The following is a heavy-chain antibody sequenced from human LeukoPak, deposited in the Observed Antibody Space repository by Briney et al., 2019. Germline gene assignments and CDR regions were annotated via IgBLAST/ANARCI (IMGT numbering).Heavy chain of an antibody. CDR1: GGSISSYY. V-gene: IGHV4-59*12. CDR3: ARFAQYSSSWYRWFDP. J-gene: IGHJ5*02. Sequence: SETLSLTCTVSGGSISSYYWSWIRQPPGKGLEWIAYISDIGSINYNPSLKSRVTISVDTSKNQFSLKLSSVTAADTAVYYCARFAQYSSSWYRWFDPWGQGTLVTVSS. CDR2: ISDIGSI. D-gene: IGHD6-13*01.